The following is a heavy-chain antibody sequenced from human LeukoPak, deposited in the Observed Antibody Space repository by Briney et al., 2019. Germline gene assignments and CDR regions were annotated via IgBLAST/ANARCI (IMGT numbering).Heavy chain of an antibody. CDR3: ARHRASGYSTSWYGSFWFDP. CDR2: IYYSGTT. J-gene: IGHJ5*02. V-gene: IGHV4-39*01. CDR1: DGSISSTTYY. Sequence: PSETLSLTCTVSDGSISSTTYYWTWVRQPPGKGLEWIGSIYYSGTTYYNTSLKSRVTIFVDTSNNQFSLRLSSVTAADTAVYYCARHRASGYSTSWYGSFWFDPWGQGTLVTVSS. D-gene: IGHD6-13*01.